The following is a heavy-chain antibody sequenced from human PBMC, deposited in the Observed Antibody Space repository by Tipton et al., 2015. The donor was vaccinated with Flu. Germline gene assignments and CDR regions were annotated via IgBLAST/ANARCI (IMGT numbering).Heavy chain of an antibody. J-gene: IGHJ5*02. CDR3: ARRDYSNYVSDPKSWFDP. Sequence: TLSLTCTVSGGSISSGTYYWSWIRQPAGKGLEWIGRIYASGSTNYNPSLKSRVTISVDTSKNQFSLKMKPVTATDMAVYYCARRDYSNYVSDPKSWFDPWGQGTLVAVSS. CDR1: GGSISSGTYY. CDR2: IYASGST. D-gene: IGHD4-11*01. V-gene: IGHV4-61*02.